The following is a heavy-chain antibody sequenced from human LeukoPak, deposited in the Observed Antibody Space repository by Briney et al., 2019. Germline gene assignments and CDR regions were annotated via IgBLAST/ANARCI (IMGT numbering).Heavy chain of an antibody. D-gene: IGHD5-24*01. J-gene: IGHJ4*02. V-gene: IGHV3-21*01. CDR2: ISSSSSYI. CDR3: ARDKVATIDY. CDR1: GFTFSSYS. Sequence: GGSLRLSCAAPGFTFSSYSMNWVRQAPGKGLEWVSSISSSSSYIYYADSVKGRFTISRDNAKNSLYLQMSSLRAEDTAVYYCARDKVATIDYWGQGTLVTVSS.